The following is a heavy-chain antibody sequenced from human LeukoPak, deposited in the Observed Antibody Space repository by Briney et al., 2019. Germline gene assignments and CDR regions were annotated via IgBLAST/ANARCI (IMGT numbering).Heavy chain of an antibody. CDR2: INHSGST. CDR1: GGSVSSSSYY. J-gene: IGHJ4*02. V-gene: IGHV4-39*01. CDR3: AKSGGYGLIDY. Sequence: SETLSLTCTVSGGSVSSSSYYWGWIRQPPGKGLEWIGEINHSGSTNYNPSLKSRVTISVDTSKNQFSLRLGSVTAADTAMYYCAKSGGYGLIDYWGQGTLVTVSS. D-gene: IGHD1-26*01.